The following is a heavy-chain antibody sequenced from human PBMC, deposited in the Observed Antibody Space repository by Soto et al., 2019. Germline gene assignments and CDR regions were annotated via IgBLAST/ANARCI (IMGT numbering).Heavy chain of an antibody. CDR3: ATTYYYGSGSPLFDP. D-gene: IGHD3-10*01. CDR1: GFTFSSYW. CDR2: IKQDGSEK. Sequence: QPGGSLRLSCAASGFTFSSYWMSWVRQAPGKGLEWVANIKQDGSEKYYVDSVKGRFTISRDNAKNSLYLQMNSLRAEDTAVYYCATTYYYGSGSPLFDPWGQGTLVTVSS. J-gene: IGHJ5*02. V-gene: IGHV3-7*03.